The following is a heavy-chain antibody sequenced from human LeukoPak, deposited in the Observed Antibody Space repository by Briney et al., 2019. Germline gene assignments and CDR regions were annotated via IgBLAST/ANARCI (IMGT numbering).Heavy chain of an antibody. V-gene: IGHV3-21*04. CDR3: AKGAGPNWFDP. CDR2: IDSSGSHI. CDR1: GFSFSDYS. J-gene: IGHJ5*02. D-gene: IGHD6-13*01. Sequence: GGSLRLSCAASGFSFSDYSMSWLRQAPGKGPEWVSSIDSSGSHIYYADSVKGRFTISRDNSKNTLYLQMNSLRAEDTAVYYCAKGAGPNWFDPWGQGTLVTVSS.